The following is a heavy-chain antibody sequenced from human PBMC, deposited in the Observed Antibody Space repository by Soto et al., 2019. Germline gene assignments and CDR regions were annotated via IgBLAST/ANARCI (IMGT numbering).Heavy chain of an antibody. D-gene: IGHD1-7*01. CDR2: IYYSGNT. Sequence: QVRLQESGPGLVKPSETLSLTCTVSGGSISGYSWSWIRQPPGKGLEWIGYIYYSGNTNYNPSLKSRVTMSRDTSKNQFSLKLSSVTAADTALYYWARETGTDRRNYEAFDIWCQGTMVTVSS. J-gene: IGHJ3*02. CDR3: ARETGTDRRNYEAFDI. V-gene: IGHV4-59*01. CDR1: GGSISGYS.